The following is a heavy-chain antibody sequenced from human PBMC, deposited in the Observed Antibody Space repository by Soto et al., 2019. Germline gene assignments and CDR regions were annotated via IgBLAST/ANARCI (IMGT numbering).Heavy chain of an antibody. J-gene: IGHJ3*02. CDR2: IYYSGST. CDR3: ARQNPSSSGTDAFDI. Sequence: QLQLQESGPGLVKPSETLSLSCTVSGGSISSSSYYWGWIRQPPGKGLEWIGSIYYSGSTYYNPSLKSRVTISVDTSKNQFSLKLSSVTAADTAVYYCARQNPSSSGTDAFDIWGQRTMVTVSS. V-gene: IGHV4-39*01. D-gene: IGHD1-26*01. CDR1: GGSISSSSYY.